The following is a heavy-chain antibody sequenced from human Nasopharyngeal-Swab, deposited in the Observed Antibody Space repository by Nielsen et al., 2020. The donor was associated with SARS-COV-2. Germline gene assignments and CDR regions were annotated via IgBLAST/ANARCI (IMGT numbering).Heavy chain of an antibody. D-gene: IGHD3-10*01. V-gene: IGHV3-9*01. Sequence: LRLSCAASGFTFDDYAMHWVRQAPGKGLEWVSGISWNSCSIGYADSVKGRFTISRDNAKNSLYLQMNSLRAEDTALYYCAKDRGTMVRGVPYYYGMDVWGQGTTVTVSS. CDR1: GFTFDDYA. CDR3: AKDRGTMVRGVPYYYGMDV. CDR2: ISWNSCSI. J-gene: IGHJ6*02.